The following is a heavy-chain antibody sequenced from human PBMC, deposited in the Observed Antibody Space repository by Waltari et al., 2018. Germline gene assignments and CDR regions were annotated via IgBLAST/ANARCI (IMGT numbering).Heavy chain of an antibody. V-gene: IGHV3-48*01. D-gene: IGHD1-26*01. CDR3: ARGGGSYPFDY. Sequence: EVQLVESGGGLVQPGGSRSIACAAEGFTFISYTRTWVRQGPGQGLEWVSYFSSSSSTIYYADSVKGRFTISRDNAKNSLYLQMNSLRAEDTAVYYCARGGGSYPFDYWGQGTLVTVSS. J-gene: IGHJ4*02. CDR1: GFTFISYT. CDR2: FSSSSSTI.